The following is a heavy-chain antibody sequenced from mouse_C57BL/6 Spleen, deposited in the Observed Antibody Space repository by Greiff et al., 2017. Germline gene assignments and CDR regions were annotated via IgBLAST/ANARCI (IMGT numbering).Heavy chain of an antibody. Sequence: QVQLQQSGAELVRPGASVTLSCKASGYTFTDYEMHWVKQTPVHGLEWIGAIDPETGGTAYNQKFKGKAILTADKSSSTAYMELRSLTSEDSAVYYCTRWGVITTVGAGGVDYWGQGTSVTVSS. CDR2: IDPETGGT. D-gene: IGHD1-1*01. J-gene: IGHJ4*01. CDR1: GYTFTDYE. CDR3: TRWGVITTVGAGGVDY. V-gene: IGHV1-15*01.